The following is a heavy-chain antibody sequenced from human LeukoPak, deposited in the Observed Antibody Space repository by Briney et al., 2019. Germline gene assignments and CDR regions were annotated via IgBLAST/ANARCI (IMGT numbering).Heavy chain of an antibody. CDR3: AAPSRIQLDY. CDR1: GFTFTSSA. Sequence: SVKVSCKASGFTFTSSAVQWVRQARGRPLEWIGWIVVGSGNTNYAQMFLGRVTITRDMSTSTAYMELSSLRSEDTAVYYCAAPSRIQLDYWGQGTLVTVSS. V-gene: IGHV1-58*01. CDR2: IVVGSGNT. J-gene: IGHJ4*02. D-gene: IGHD5-18*01.